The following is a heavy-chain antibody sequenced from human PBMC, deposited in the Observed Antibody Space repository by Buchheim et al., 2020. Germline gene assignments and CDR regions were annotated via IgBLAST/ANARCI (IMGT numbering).Heavy chain of an antibody. J-gene: IGHJ6*02. CDR1: GASVSSGSDF. D-gene: IGHD3-10*01. Sequence: QMQLQESGPGLVKPSETLSLTCTVSGASVSSGSDFWGWIRQPPGKGLEYIGTINYSGNTYYNPSLKSRVTISVDTSKKQISLKLSSVTAADTAIYYCTRHAGRFGELFSRFRGDYYYGMDVWGQGTT. V-gene: IGHV4-39*01. CDR2: INYSGNT. CDR3: TRHAGRFGELFSRFRGDYYYGMDV.